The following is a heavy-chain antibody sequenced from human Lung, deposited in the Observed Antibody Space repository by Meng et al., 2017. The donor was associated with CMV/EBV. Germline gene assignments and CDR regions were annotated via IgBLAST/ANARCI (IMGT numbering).Heavy chain of an antibody. J-gene: IGHJ6*02. D-gene: IGHD5-18*01. V-gene: IGHV3-21*01. Sequence: GEXXTISCAASGFTFSSYSMNWVRQAPGKGLEWVSSISSSSSYIYYADSVKGRFTISRDNAKNSLYLQMNSLRAEDTAVYYCARDQGRGYSYGQAYYYGMDVXRQGXTVTVSS. CDR3: ARDQGRGYSYGQAYYYGMDV. CDR1: GFTFSSYS. CDR2: ISSSSSYI.